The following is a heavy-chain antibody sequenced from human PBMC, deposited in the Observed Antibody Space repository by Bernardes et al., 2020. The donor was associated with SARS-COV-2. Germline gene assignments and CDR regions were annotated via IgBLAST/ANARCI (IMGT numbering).Heavy chain of an antibody. D-gene: IGHD4-17*01. CDR1: GYSLTSYW. J-gene: IGHJ6*02. CDR2: IYPGDSDT. Sequence: GESLKSSCKGSGYSLTSYWIGWVRTMPGKGLEWMGIIYPGDSDTRYSPSFQGQVTISADKSISTAYLQWSSLKASDTAMYYCATWDDDYGDYGGMDVWGQGTTVTVSS. CDR3: ATWDDDYGDYGGMDV. V-gene: IGHV5-51*01.